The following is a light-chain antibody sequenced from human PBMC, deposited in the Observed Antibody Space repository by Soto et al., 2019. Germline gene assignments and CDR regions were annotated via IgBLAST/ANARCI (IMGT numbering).Light chain of an antibody. J-gene: IGKJ4*02. CDR2: DAA. CDR3: QQRSTWPPT. V-gene: IGKV3-11*01. Sequence: EIVVTQSPAILSLSPGERDTLSCRARQSVSSYLAWYQQKPVQAPRLLIYDAANRATGIPARFSGSGAGTEFTLSIRSLEPDELPGYYCQQRSTWPPTCGGGTNVEIK. CDR1: QSVSSY.